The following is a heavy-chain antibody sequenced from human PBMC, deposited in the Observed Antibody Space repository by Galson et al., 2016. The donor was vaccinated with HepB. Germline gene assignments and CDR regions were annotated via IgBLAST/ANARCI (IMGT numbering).Heavy chain of an antibody. D-gene: IGHD6-25*01. CDR1: GYTLTDYY. CDR2: LSANSGAT. Sequence: SVKVSCKASGYTLTDYYIHWVRQAPGQGLEWMAWLSANSGATNYAQKFQGWVTMTRDTSISTAYMELTSLTSDATAIYYCATSTGYRSGWGAFDIWGQGTVVTVSS. V-gene: IGHV1-2*04. CDR3: ATSTGYRSGWGAFDI. J-gene: IGHJ3*02.